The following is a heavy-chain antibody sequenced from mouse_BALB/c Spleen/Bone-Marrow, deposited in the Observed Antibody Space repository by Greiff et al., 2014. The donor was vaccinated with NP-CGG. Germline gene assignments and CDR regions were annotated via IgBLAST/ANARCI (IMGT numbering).Heavy chain of an antibody. V-gene: IGHV5-4*02. CDR1: GFTFSDYY. CDR3: ARDRGVQGYAMDY. D-gene: IGHD2-14*01. J-gene: IGHJ4*01. Sequence: DVMLVESGGGLVKPGGSLKLSCAASGFTFSDYYMYWVRQTPEKRPEWVATISDGGSYTYYPDSVKGRFTISRDIAKNNLYLQMSSLKSEDTAMYYCARDRGVQGYAMDYWGQGTSVTVSS. CDR2: ISDGGSYT.